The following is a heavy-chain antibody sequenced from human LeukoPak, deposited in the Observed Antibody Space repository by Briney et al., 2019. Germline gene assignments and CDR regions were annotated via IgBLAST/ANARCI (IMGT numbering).Heavy chain of an antibody. CDR3: ARAVGGDGSGSL. J-gene: IGHJ4*02. V-gene: IGHV1-8*01. CDR1: GYTFTSYD. D-gene: IGHD3-10*01. CDR2: MNPNSGNA. Sequence: ASVKVSCKASGYTFTSYDINWVRQATGQGLEWMGWMNPNSGNAGYAQKFQGRVTMTRNTSISTAYMELSNLRPEDTAVYYCARAVGGDGSGSLWGPGTLVTVSS.